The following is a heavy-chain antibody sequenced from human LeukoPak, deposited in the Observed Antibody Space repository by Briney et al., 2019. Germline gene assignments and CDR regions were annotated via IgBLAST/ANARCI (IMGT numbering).Heavy chain of an antibody. CDR3: ARDFGSGYSHHFDY. CDR1: GGSISSGSYY. CDR2: IYTSGST. J-gene: IGHJ4*02. V-gene: IGHV4-61*02. Sequence: SQTLSLTCTVSGGSISSGSYYWSWIRQPAGKGLEWIGRIYTSGSTNYNPSLKSRVTISVDTSKNQFSLKLSSVTAADTAVYYCARDFGSGYSHHFDYWGQGTLVTVSS. D-gene: IGHD3-22*01.